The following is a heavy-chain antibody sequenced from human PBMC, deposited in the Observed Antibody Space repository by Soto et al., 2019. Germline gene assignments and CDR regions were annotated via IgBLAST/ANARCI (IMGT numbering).Heavy chain of an antibody. V-gene: IGHV1-18*01. CDR3: ARDGTGGVLALNKYSYVDV. D-gene: IGHD2-8*02. Sequence: QVRLVQSGAEVKKPGASVKVSCKASGYTFITHGISWVRQAPGQGLEWMGRMSAYNGDTKYAQKFQGRVTLTTDKSTTTAYMEMRSLRSDDTAVYYCARDGTGGVLALNKYSYVDVWGEGTTVTVSS. CDR1: GYTFITHG. CDR2: MSAYNGDT. J-gene: IGHJ6*03.